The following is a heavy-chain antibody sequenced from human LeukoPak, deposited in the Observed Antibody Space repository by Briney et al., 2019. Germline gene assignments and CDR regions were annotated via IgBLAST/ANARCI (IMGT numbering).Heavy chain of an antibody. CDR3: ARHRRSGFGSYRYFDY. D-gene: IGHD3-10*01. V-gene: IGHV4-39*01. Sequence: GSLRLSCAASGFTFSSYAMSWIRQPPGKGLEWIGSIYYSGSTYYNPSLKSRVTISVDTSKNQFSLKLSSVTAADTAAYYCARHRRSGFGSYRYFDYWGQGTLVTVSS. J-gene: IGHJ4*02. CDR1: GFTFSSYA. CDR2: IYYSGST.